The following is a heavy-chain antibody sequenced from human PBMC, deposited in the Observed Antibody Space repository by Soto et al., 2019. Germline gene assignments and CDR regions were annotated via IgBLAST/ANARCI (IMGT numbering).Heavy chain of an antibody. CDR2: IYPGDSDT. Sequence: EVQLVQSGAEVKKPGESLKISCKGSGYSFTSYGIGWVRQMPGKGLEWMGSIYPGDSDTRYSPSFQGQVTISADKSISTAYLQWSSLKASDTAMYYCARLPGGDTAMGNYFDYWGQGTLVTVSS. CDR3: ARLPGGDTAMGNYFDY. V-gene: IGHV5-51*01. D-gene: IGHD5-18*01. J-gene: IGHJ4*02. CDR1: GYSFTSYG.